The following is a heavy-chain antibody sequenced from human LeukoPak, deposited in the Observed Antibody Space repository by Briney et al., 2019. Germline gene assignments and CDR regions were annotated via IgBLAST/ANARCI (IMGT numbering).Heavy chain of an antibody. V-gene: IGHV4-59*01. J-gene: IGHJ4*02. D-gene: IGHD6-13*01. CDR1: GGSISNSY. CDR2: IYYSGST. Sequence: SETLSLTCTVSGGSISNSYWTWIRQPPGKGLEWIGHIYYSGSTNYNPSLKSRVTISVDTSKNQFSLKLSSVTAADTAVYYCARGRIAADFDYWGQGTLVTVSS. CDR3: ARGRIAADFDY.